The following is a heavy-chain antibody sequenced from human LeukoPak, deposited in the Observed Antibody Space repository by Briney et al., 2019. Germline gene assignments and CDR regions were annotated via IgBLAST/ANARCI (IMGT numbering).Heavy chain of an antibody. V-gene: IGHV4-59*08. CDR1: GGSISSYY. CDR3: ASSRVKWLATSYYYYGMDV. Sequence: SETLSLTCTVSGGSISSYYWSWIRQPPGKGLEWIGYIYYSGSTNYNPSLKSRVTISVDTSKNQFSLKLSSVTAADTAVYYCASSRVKWLATSYYYYGMDVWGQGTTVTVSS. CDR2: IYYSGST. D-gene: IGHD6-19*01. J-gene: IGHJ6*02.